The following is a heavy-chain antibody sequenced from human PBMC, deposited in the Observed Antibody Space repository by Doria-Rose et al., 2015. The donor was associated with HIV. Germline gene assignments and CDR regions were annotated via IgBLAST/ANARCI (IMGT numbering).Heavy chain of an antibody. Sequence: QESGPVLVKPTETLTLTCTVFGVSLSSPGMGVSWIRQPTGKALEWLANIFSDDERSYKTSLKSRLTISRGTSKSQVVLTMTDMDPVDTATYYCARIKSSRWYHKYYFDFWGQGTLVIVSA. V-gene: IGHV2-26*01. CDR1: GVSLSSPGMG. J-gene: IGHJ4*02. CDR2: IFSDDER. CDR3: ARIKSSRWYHKYYFDF. D-gene: IGHD6-13*01.